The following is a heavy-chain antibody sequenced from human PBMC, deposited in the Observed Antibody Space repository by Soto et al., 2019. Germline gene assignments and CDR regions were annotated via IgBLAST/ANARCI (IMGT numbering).Heavy chain of an antibody. V-gene: IGHV4-31*02. CDR3: ARGSNPNFDY. CDR2: IYYSGST. Sequence: VQLVESGGGLVKPGGSLRLSCVVFEYTFSDAWMSWVRQAPGKGLEWIGYIYYSGSTYYNPSLKSRVTISVDTSKNQFSLKLSSVTAADTAVYYCARGSNPNFDYWGQGTLVTVSS. J-gene: IGHJ4*02. CDR1: EYTFSDAW.